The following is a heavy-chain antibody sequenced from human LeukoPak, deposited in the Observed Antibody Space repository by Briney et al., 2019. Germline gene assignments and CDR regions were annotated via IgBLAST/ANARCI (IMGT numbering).Heavy chain of an antibody. CDR3: ARGYYDSSGYYFGIFLDY. J-gene: IGHJ4*02. CDR2: ISSSGSTI. Sequence: GGSLRHSCAASGFTFSDYYMSWIRQAPGKGLEWVSYISSSGSTIYYADSVKGRFTISRDNAKNSLYLQMNSLRAEDTAVYYCARGYYDSSGYYFGIFLDYWGQGTLVTVSS. V-gene: IGHV3-11*01. D-gene: IGHD3-22*01. CDR1: GFTFSDYY.